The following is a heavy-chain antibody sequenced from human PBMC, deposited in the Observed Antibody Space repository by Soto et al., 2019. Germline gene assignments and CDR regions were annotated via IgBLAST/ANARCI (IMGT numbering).Heavy chain of an antibody. Sequence: QVQLVQSGAEVKKPGSSVKVSCKASGGTFSSYTISWVRQAPGQGLEWMGRIIPILGIANYAQKFQGRVTITADKSTSTAYMELSSLRSEDTAVYYCASPTRVRGVKEPHYYYYGMDVWGQGTTVTVSS. CDR2: IIPILGIA. CDR1: GGTFSSYT. CDR3: ASPTRVRGVKEPHYYYYGMDV. V-gene: IGHV1-69*02. J-gene: IGHJ6*02. D-gene: IGHD3-10*01.